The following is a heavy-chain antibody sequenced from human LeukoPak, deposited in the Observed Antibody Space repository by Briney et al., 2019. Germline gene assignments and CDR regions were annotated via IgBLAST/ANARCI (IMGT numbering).Heavy chain of an antibody. CDR3: AREGYSSSWYVKAQDPTKFDP. V-gene: IGHV3-21*01. CDR2: ISSSSSHI. CDR1: GFTFSSYS. J-gene: IGHJ5*02. Sequence: GGSLRLSCAASGFTFSSYSMNWVRQAPGKGLEWVSSISSSSSHIYYADSVKGRFTISRDNAKNSLYLQMNSLRAEDTAVYYCAREGYSSSWYVKAQDPTKFDPWGQGTLVTVSS. D-gene: IGHD6-13*01.